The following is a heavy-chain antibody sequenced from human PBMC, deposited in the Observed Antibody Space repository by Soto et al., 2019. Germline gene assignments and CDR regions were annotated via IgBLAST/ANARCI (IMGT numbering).Heavy chain of an antibody. J-gene: IGHJ6*02. CDR1: GFTFSSYA. CDR2: ISGSGGST. Sequence: GGSLRLSCAASGFTFSSYAMSWVRQAPGKGLEWVSAISGSGGSTYYADSVKGRFTISRDNSKNTLYLQMNSLRAEDTAVYYCAKDKYCSGGSCFKGPYGMDVWGQGTTVTVSS. CDR3: AKDKYCSGGSCFKGPYGMDV. D-gene: IGHD2-15*01. V-gene: IGHV3-23*01.